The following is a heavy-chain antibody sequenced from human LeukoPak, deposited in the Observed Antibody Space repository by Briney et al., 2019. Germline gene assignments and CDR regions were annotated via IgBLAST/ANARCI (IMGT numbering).Heavy chain of an antibody. CDR1: GFTFSSYA. CDR2: ISGSGGST. CDR3: AKADEYSSLIYYFDY. J-gene: IGHJ4*02. Sequence: GGSLRLSCAASGFTFSSYAMSWVRQAPGKGLEWVSAISGSGGSTYYADSVKGRFTISRDNSKNTLYLQMNSLRAEDTAVYYCAKADEYSSLIYYFDYWGQGTLVTVSS. V-gene: IGHV3-23*01. D-gene: IGHD6-6*01.